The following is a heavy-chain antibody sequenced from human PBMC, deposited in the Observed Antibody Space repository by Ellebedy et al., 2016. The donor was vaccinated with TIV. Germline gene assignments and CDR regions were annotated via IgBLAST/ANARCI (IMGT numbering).Heavy chain of an antibody. CDR1: GFTVSSNY. V-gene: IGHV3-66*04. J-gene: IGHJ3*02. Sequence: PGGSLRLSCTASGFTVSSNYMRWVRQAPGKGLEWVSVIYSGGSTHYADSVKGRFTISRDNSKNTLYLQMNSLRAEDTAVYYCARHCSGGSCSHHAFDIWGQGTMVTVSS. CDR3: ARHCSGGSCSHHAFDI. CDR2: IYSGGST. D-gene: IGHD2-15*01.